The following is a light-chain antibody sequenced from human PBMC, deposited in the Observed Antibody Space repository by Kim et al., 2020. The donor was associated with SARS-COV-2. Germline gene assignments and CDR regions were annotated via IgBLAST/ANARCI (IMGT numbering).Light chain of an antibody. CDR1: SSDVGAYNL. V-gene: IGLV2-14*03. CDR2: DVS. Sequence: GQSVTIPCTGTSSDVGAYNLVSWYQQHPGKAPKFMIHDVSQRPSGVSNRFSGSKSGNTASLTISGLQAEDEADYYCTSYTRSDTWVFGGGTQLTVL. J-gene: IGLJ2*01. CDR3: TSYTRSDTWV.